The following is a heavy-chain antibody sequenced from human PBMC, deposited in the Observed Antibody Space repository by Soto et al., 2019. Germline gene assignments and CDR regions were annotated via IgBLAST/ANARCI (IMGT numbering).Heavy chain of an antibody. J-gene: IGHJ5*02. CDR2: ISAYNGNT. CDR3: AISPGYSSSWDLNWFDP. CDR1: GYTFTSYG. D-gene: IGHD6-13*01. V-gene: IGHV1-18*04. Sequence: ASVKVSCKAPGYTFTSYGISWVRQAPGQGREWMGWISAYNGNTNYAQKLQGRVTMTTDTSTSTAYMELRSLRSDDTAVYYCAISPGYSSSWDLNWFDPWGQGXLVTVYS.